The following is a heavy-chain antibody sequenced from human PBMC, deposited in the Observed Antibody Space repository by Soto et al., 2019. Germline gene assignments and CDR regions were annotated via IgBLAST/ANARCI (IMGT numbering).Heavy chain of an antibody. D-gene: IGHD6-19*01. CDR2: VSHDGRNT. CDR3: ARGGRQWLRTADFNY. J-gene: IGHJ4*02. Sequence: VQLVESGGGVVQPGRSLRLSCAASGFTFSDYARHWVRQAPGKGLEWVAVVSHDGRNTHYADSVKGRFTISRDSSKNTVSLEMRCVRAEDRAVCFCARGGRQWLRTADFNYRGQGALVTVSS. CDR1: GFTFSDYA. V-gene: IGHV3-30*03.